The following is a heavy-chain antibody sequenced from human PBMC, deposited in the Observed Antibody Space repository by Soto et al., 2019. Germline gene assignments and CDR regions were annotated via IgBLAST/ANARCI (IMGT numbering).Heavy chain of an antibody. V-gene: IGHV3-72*01. CDR2: IRRKANSYTT. J-gene: IGHJ6*02. D-gene: IGHD6-13*01. CDR3: AMLGCWSGGSCGMDV. Sequence: EVQLVESGGGLVQPGGSLRLSCAASGLIFSDYHMDWVRQAPGKGLEWVGRIRRKANSYTTEYAASVKGRFTISRDDSKNSPYLQMNSLKSEDTGVDYCAMLGCWSGGSCGMDVWGQGTTVTVSS. CDR1: GLIFSDYH.